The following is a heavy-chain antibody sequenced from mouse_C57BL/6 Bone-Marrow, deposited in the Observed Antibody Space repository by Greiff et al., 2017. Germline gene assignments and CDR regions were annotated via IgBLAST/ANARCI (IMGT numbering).Heavy chain of an antibody. V-gene: IGHV1-81*01. CDR1: GYTFTCYG. D-gene: IGHD1-1*01. Sequence: QVQLQQSGAELARPGASVKLSCKASGYTFTCYGISWVKQRTGQGLEWIGEIYPRSGNTYYNEKFKGKATMTADQSSSNAFLELRSLTSEDSAVYFCARRATVVATRAWFAYWGQGTLVTVSA. CDR2: IYPRSGNT. CDR3: ARRATVVATRAWFAY. J-gene: IGHJ3*01.